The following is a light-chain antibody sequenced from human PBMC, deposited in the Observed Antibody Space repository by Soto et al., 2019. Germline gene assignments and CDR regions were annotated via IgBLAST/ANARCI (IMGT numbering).Light chain of an antibody. CDR2: KAS. Sequence: DIKMTQSPSTLSGTVGDRGTITCRASQTISSWLAWYQQKPGKAPKLLIYKASTLKSGVPSRFSGSGSGTEFTLTISSLQPDDFAAYYCQEGSLLPWTFGQGANVDIK. J-gene: IGKJ1*01. CDR1: QTISSW. V-gene: IGKV1-5*03. CDR3: QEGSLLPWT.